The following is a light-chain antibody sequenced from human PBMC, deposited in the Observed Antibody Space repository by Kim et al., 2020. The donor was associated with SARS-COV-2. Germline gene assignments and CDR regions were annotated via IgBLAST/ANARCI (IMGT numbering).Light chain of an antibody. CDR3: SSYTSSSTVV. CDR1: SSDVGSYNR. Sequence: GQSDTTSCTGTSSDVGSYNRVSWYQQPPGTAPKLMIYEVINRPSGVPDRFSGSKSGNTASLTISGLQAEDEADYYCSSYTSSSTVVFGGGTQLTVL. V-gene: IGLV2-18*02. J-gene: IGLJ2*01. CDR2: EVI.